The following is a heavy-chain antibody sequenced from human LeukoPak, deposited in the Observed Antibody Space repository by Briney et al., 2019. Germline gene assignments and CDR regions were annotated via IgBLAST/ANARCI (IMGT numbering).Heavy chain of an antibody. D-gene: IGHD6-19*01. V-gene: IGHV6-1*01. Sequence: SQTLSLTCVISGDSVSSNDAVWNWIRQSPSRGLEWLGRTYYRSKRSRWYNDLAVSVKSRITINADAFKNQFSLQLHSVTPEDTAVYYCARSPSPYSSGWYFDYWGQGTLVTVSS. CDR1: GDSVSSNDAV. CDR2: TYYRSKRSRWYN. CDR3: ARSPSPYSSGWYFDY. J-gene: IGHJ4*02.